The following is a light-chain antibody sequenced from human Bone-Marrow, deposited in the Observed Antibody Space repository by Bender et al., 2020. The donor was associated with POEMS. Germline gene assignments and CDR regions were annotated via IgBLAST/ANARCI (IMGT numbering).Light chain of an antibody. V-gene: IGLV2-14*03. J-gene: IGLJ2*01. CDR3: TSYGGTHNVI. Sequence: QSALTQPASVSGSPGQSITISCTGTYSDVGTYDYVSWYQQHPGRAPKLMIYDVNHRPSGVSNRFSGSKSGNTASLTVSGLQADDDAYYYCTSYGGTHNVIFGGGTKLTVL. CDR1: YSDVGTYDY. CDR2: DVN.